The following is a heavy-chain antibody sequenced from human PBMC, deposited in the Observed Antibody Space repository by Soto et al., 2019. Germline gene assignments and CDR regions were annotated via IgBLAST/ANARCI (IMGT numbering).Heavy chain of an antibody. D-gene: IGHD6-13*01. Sequence: QVQLVESVGGVVQPGRSLRLSCAASGFTFNNYGMHWVRQAPGKGLEWVAAISNDANDKYYADSVKGRLTISRDNSKNTLYLQVNSLTTEDTAVYYCAKDQGIAASHGIDWGQGTMVTVSS. J-gene: IGHJ3*01. CDR1: GFTFNNYG. CDR3: AKDQGIAASHGID. CDR2: ISNDANDK. V-gene: IGHV3-30*18.